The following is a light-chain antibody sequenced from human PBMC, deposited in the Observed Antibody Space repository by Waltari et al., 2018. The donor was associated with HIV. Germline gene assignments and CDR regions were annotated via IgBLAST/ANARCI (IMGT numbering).Light chain of an antibody. CDR1: QNVGSN. CDR2: DAA. CDR3: QQYSNWPRT. J-gene: IGKJ1*01. V-gene: IGKV3D-15*01. Sequence: EAVMTQSPTALSVSPGGRATISCRASQNVGSNLAWYQPKPGQAPRLPIHDAATRATGIPARFSGSGSGTEFTLTISSLQSEDFGVYYCQQYSNWPRTFGHGTRVEIK.